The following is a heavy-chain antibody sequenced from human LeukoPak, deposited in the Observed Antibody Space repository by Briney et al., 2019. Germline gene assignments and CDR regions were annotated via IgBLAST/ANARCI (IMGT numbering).Heavy chain of an antibody. CDR1: GFTFDDYA. D-gene: IGHD3-9*01. CDR2: ISWNSGTI. Sequence: GRSLRLSCAASGFTFDDYAMHWVRQAPGKGLEWVSGISWNSGTIGYADSVKGRFTISRDNAKNSLYLQMNSLRAEDTALYYCAKDNNQYYDTSTGYNWFDPWGQGTLVTVSS. J-gene: IGHJ5*02. CDR3: AKDNNQYYDTSTGYNWFDP. V-gene: IGHV3-9*01.